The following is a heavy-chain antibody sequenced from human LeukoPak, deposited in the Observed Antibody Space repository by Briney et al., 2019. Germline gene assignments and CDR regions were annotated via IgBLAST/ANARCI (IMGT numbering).Heavy chain of an antibody. D-gene: IGHD2-2*01. CDR3: ARDAEDIVVVPAAHGSWFDP. V-gene: IGHV3-21*01. CDR1: GFTFSSYS. Sequence: GGSLRLSCAASGFTFSSYSMNWVRQAPGKGLEWVSAISSSSSDIYYADSVKGRFTISRDNAKNSLYLQMNSLRAEDTAVYYCARDAEDIVVVPAAHGSWFDPWGQGTLVTVSS. J-gene: IGHJ5*02. CDR2: ISSSSSDI.